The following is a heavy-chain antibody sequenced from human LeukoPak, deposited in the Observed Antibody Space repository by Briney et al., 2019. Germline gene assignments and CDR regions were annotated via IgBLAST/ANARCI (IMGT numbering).Heavy chain of an antibody. CDR1: GDSINSNDYY. CDR3: ARGTRGDYVYHRGNFRRMVYYYYMDV. J-gene: IGHJ6*03. V-gene: IGHV4-39*01. D-gene: IGHD4-17*01. CDR2: IYYSGST. Sequence: SETLSLTCTVSGDSINSNDYYWGWIRQPPGKGLEWIGTIYYSGSTYSIPSLRSRVTMSLDTSKRQFSLNLVSVTAADTAVYYCARGTRGDYVYHRGNFRRMVYYYYMDVWGKGTTVTVSS.